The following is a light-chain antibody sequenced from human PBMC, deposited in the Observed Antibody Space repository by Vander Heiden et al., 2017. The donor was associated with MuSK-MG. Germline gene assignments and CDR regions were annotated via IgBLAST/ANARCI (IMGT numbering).Light chain of an antibody. J-gene: IGKJ1*01. Sequence: DIQMSQSPASLSTSVGDTVTITCRASQSISTSFNWYHQKPRKDPRLLIYAASSLQSAVPSRFSGSRSGTDFTLTINSLQPEDFATYYCQQRYSTSMTFGQGTQVEIK. V-gene: IGKV1-39*01. CDR1: QSISTS. CDR2: AAS. CDR3: QQRYSTSMT.